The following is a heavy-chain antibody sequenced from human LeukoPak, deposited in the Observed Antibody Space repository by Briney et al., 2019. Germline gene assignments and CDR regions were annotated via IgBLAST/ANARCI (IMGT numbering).Heavy chain of an antibody. D-gene: IGHD3-10*01. V-gene: IGHV3-66*01. CDR1: EFSVGSNY. CDR2: IYSGGST. CDR3: ASITNYYYYYMDV. J-gene: IGHJ6*03. Sequence: GGSLRLSCAASEFSVGSNYMTWVRQAPGKGLEWVSLIYSGGSTYYADSVKGRFTISRDNSKNTLYLQMNSLRAEDTAVYYCASITNYYYYYMDVWGKGTTVTVSS.